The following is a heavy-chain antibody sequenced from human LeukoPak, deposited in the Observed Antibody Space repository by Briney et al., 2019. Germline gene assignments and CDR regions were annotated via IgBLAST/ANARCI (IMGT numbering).Heavy chain of an antibody. J-gene: IGHJ4*02. D-gene: IGHD3-10*01. CDR3: AREGTMVRGVMNHFDY. CDR2: TLYRSKWYN. CDR1: GDSVSSNNAA. V-gene: IGHV6-1*01. Sequence: SQTLSLTCAISGDSVSSNNAAGNGIRQSPSRGLEWLGRTLYRSKWYNDYAVSVKGRITISPDTSKNQFSLQLNSVTPEDTAVYYCAREGTMVRGVMNHFDYWGQGTLVTVSS.